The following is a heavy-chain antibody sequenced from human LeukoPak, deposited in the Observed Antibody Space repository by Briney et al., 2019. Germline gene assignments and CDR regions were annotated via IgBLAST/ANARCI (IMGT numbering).Heavy chain of an antibody. CDR2: INPNSGGT. Sequence: GASVKVSCKASGYSFTDKYMHWVRQAPGQGLEWMGWINPNSGGTNYAQKFQGRVTMTTDTSMSTAYMELSRLTSDDTAVYYCARGSRSSSWYVRKNFDYWGQGTLVTVSS. D-gene: IGHD6-13*01. J-gene: IGHJ4*02. V-gene: IGHV1-2*02. CDR1: GYSFTDKY. CDR3: ARGSRSSSWYVRKNFDY.